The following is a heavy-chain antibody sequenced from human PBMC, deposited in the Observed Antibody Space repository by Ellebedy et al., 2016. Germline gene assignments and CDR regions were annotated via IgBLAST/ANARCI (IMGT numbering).Heavy chain of an antibody. CDR1: GFTVSSNY. J-gene: IGHJ4*02. CDR2: IYSGGST. V-gene: IGHV3-53*05. Sequence: GESLKISCAASGFTVSSNYMSWVRQAPGKGLEWVSVIYSGGSTYYADSVKGRFTISRDNSKNTLYLQMGSLRAEDMAVYYCARADSSSWYWPRTFDYWGQGTLVTVSS. D-gene: IGHD6-13*01. CDR3: ARADSSSWYWPRTFDY.